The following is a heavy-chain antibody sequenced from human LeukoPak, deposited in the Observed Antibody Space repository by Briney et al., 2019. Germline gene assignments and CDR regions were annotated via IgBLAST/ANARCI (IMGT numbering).Heavy chain of an antibody. V-gene: IGHV1-2*02. Sequence: ASVTVSCTASGYTFTGYYMHWVRQAPGQGLEWMGWINPNSGGTNYAHNFHARVTMPTDTSISTAYMELSRLRSDDTAVYYCARHPDIVVVPAAIPDRVGWFDHWGQGTLVTVSS. CDR2: INPNSGGT. CDR1: GYTFTGYY. D-gene: IGHD2-2*02. CDR3: ARHPDIVVVPAAIPDRVGWFDH. J-gene: IGHJ5*02.